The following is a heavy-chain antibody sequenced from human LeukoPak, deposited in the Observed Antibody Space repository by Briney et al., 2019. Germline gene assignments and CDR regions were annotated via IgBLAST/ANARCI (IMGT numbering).Heavy chain of an antibody. D-gene: IGHD3-22*01. J-gene: IGHJ4*02. CDR1: GYTFTGYY. CDR3: ARAPSGYAAYFDY. Sequence: GASVKVSCKASGYTFTGYYMHWVRQAPRQGLEWMGWINPNSGGTNYAQKFQGRVTMTRDTSISTAYMELSRLRSDDTAVYYCARAPSGYAAYFDYWGQGTLVTVSS. CDR2: INPNSGGT. V-gene: IGHV1-2*02.